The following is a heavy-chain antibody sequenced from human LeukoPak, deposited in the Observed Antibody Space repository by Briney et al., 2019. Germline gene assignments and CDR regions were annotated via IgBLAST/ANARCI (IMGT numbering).Heavy chain of an antibody. Sequence: GGSLRLSCVVSGISLSNYAMSWVRQAPGKGLEWVSYISERGGSTAYADSVKGRFTISRDNSLNTLYLQMSSLRAEDTAVYFCAKRGIVIRGIFVIGYHQEAYHYDYWGQGVLVTVSS. CDR1: GISLSNYA. CDR3: AKRGIVIRGIFVIGYHQEAYHYDY. CDR2: ISERGGST. D-gene: IGHD3-10*01. V-gene: IGHV3-23*01. J-gene: IGHJ4*02.